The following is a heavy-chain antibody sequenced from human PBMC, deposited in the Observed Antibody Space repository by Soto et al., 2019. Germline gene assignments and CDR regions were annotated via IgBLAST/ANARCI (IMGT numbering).Heavy chain of an antibody. J-gene: IGHJ3*02. CDR3: ARSLGQLQPPDAFDI. V-gene: IGHV3-33*01. Sequence: PGGSLRLSCAASGFTFSSYGMHWVRQAPGKGLEWVAVIWYDGSNKYYADSVKGRFTISRDNSKNTLYLQMNSLRAEDTAVYYCARSLGQLQPPDAFDIWGQGTMVTVSS. CDR1: GFTFSSYG. D-gene: IGHD3-16*01. CDR2: IWYDGSNK.